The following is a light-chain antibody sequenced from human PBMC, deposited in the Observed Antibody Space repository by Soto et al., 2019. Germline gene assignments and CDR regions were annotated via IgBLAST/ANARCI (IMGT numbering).Light chain of an antibody. CDR3: QHYNNWST. CDR1: QSVSSN. V-gene: IGKV3-15*01. Sequence: EIVMTQSPATLSVSPGERATLSCRASQSVSSNLAWYQQKPGQAPSLLIYGASTRATGIPARFSGSGSGTEFTLTISSLQSEDFAVYYCQHYNNWSTFGQGKRLEIK. J-gene: IGKJ5*01. CDR2: GAS.